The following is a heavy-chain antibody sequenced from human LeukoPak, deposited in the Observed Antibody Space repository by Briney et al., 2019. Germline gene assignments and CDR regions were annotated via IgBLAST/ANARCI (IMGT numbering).Heavy chain of an antibody. D-gene: IGHD1-26*01. J-gene: IGHJ4*02. Sequence: GGSLRLSCAASGFIFSAYGMHWVRQAPGKGLEWVSAISGSGGSTYYADSVKGRFTISRDNSKNTLYLQMNSLRAEDTAVYYCAKGQVGAGRAWGQGTLVTVSS. V-gene: IGHV3-23*01. CDR1: GFIFSAYG. CDR3: AKGQVGAGRA. CDR2: ISGSGGST.